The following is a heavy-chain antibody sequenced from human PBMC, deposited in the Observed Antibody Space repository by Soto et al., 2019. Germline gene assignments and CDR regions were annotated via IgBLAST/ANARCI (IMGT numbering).Heavy chain of an antibody. J-gene: IGHJ6*02. CDR3: ARDGGVATFYYYYGMDV. CDR2: TNPNSGGT. D-gene: IGHD5-12*01. V-gene: IGHV1-2*04. CDR1: GYTFTGYY. Sequence: ASVKVSCKASGYTFTGYYMHWVRQAPGQGLEWMGWTNPNSGGTNYAQKFQGWVTMTRDTSISTAYMELSRLRSDDTAVYYCARDGGVATFYYYYGMDVWGQGTTVTVSS.